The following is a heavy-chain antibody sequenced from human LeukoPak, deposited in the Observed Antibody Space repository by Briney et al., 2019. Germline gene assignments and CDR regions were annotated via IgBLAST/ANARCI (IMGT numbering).Heavy chain of an antibody. V-gene: IGHV3-30*03. CDR1: GFTFSSYS. D-gene: IGHD3-10*01. CDR3: ARDGGQHLVLYYFDS. CDR2: VSSDGNQ. Sequence: KPGGSLRLSCAASGFTFSSYSMNWVRQAPGKGLEWVALVSSDGNQYSADSVEGRFTISRDNSKNTLYLQMNSLRAEDTAVYYCARDGGQHLVLYYFDSWGPGTLVTVSS. J-gene: IGHJ4*02.